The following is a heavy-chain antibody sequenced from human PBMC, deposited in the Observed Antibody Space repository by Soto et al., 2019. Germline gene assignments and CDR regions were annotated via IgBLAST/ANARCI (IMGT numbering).Heavy chain of an antibody. J-gene: IGHJ4*02. V-gene: IGHV3-30-3*01. CDR2: ISSDGSNR. CDR3: AKAPWNLAHTDYFDF. Sequence: QVQLVESGGGVVQPGRSLRLSCAASGFIFSSYAMHWVRQAPGKGLEWVAVISSDGSNRYYADSVGGRFTISRDNSENTVYLHMSSLTGDDTAVFYCAKAPWNLAHTDYFDFWGQGTLVTVSS. CDR1: GFIFSSYA. D-gene: IGHD1-1*01.